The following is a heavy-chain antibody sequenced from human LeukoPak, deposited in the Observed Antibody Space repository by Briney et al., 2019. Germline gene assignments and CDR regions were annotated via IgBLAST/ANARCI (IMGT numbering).Heavy chain of an antibody. CDR1: GYSFTSYW. Sequence: GESLKISCKGSGYSFTSYWIGWVRQMPGKGLEWMGIIYPGDSDTRYSPSFQGQVTISADESISTAYLQWSSLKASDTAMYYCARGVYYYDSSGYQAFDIWGQGTMVTVSS. V-gene: IGHV5-51*01. D-gene: IGHD3-22*01. J-gene: IGHJ3*02. CDR3: ARGVYYYDSSGYQAFDI. CDR2: IYPGDSDT.